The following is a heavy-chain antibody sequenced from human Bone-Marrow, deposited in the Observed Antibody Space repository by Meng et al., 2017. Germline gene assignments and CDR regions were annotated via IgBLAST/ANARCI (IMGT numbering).Heavy chain of an antibody. D-gene: IGHD3-16*01. J-gene: IGHJ5*02. CDR3: ARDIRQGGNIWFDP. CDR2: IYYSGTT. V-gene: IGHV4-31*01. Sequence: VQLQESGPGLVKPSQTLSLPCTVSGGSISSGGYYWSWIRQHPGKGLEWIGYIYYSGTTYYNPSLSSLVTISVDTSKNQFSLNLSSVTAADTAVYYCARDIRQGGNIWFDPWGQGTLVTVSS. CDR1: GGSISSGGYY.